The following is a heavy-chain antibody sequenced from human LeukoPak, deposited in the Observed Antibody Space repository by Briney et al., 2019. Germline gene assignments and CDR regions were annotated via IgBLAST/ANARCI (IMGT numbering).Heavy chain of an antibody. V-gene: IGHV4-61*02. D-gene: IGHD2-15*01. Sequence: SETLSLTCTVSGGSISSGSYYWSWIRQPAGKGLEWIGRIYTSGSTNYNPSLKSRVSISVDTSKNQFSLKLNSVTAADTAVYYCARVTSGSYLDSWGQGTLVTVSS. CDR1: GGSISSGSYY. CDR2: IYTSGST. J-gene: IGHJ4*02. CDR3: ARVTSGSYLDS.